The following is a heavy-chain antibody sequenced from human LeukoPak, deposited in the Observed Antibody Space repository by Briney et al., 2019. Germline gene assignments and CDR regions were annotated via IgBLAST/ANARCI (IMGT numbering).Heavy chain of an antibody. CDR2: ISYDGSNK. Sequence: GGSLRLSCAASGFTFSSYAMHWVRQAPGKGLEWVEVISYDGSNKYYADAVKGRFTISRDNSKNTLYLQMNSLRAEDTAVYYCGRGSSGPFDYWGQGTLVTVSS. J-gene: IGHJ4*02. CDR3: GRGSSGPFDY. D-gene: IGHD6-19*01. CDR1: GFTFSSYA. V-gene: IGHV3-30-3*01.